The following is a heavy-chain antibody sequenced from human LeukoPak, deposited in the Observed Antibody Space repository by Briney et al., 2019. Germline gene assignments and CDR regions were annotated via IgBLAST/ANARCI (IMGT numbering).Heavy chain of an antibody. CDR3: ARVVVPAAYDY. CDR2: IYHSGST. Sequence: PSETLSLTCAVSGGSISSGGYYWSWIRQPPGKGLEWIGYIYHSGSTYYNPSLKSRVTISVDRSKNQFSLKLSSVTAADTAVYYCARVVVPAAYDYWGQGTLVTVSS. V-gene: IGHV4-30-2*01. J-gene: IGHJ4*02. D-gene: IGHD2-2*01. CDR1: GGSISSGGYY.